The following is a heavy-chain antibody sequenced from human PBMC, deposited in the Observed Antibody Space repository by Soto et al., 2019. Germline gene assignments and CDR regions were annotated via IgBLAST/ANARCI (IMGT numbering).Heavy chain of an antibody. D-gene: IGHD2-15*01. J-gene: IGHJ2*01. V-gene: IGHV3-48*01. CDR2: ISTSSSTI. CDR1: GVTFSSYS. Sequence: GGSLRLSCAASGVTFSSYSMNWFRQAPGKGLEWVSYISTSSSTIYYADSVKGRFTISRDNPKNSLYLQMNSLRAEDTAVYYWSRERDRRYWYFDRWGGGNLVTV. CDR3: SRERDRRYWYFDR.